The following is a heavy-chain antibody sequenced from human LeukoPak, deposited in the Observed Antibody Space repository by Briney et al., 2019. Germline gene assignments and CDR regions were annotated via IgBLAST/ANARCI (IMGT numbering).Heavy chain of an antibody. CDR3: AKAYYYDSSGYYLDY. D-gene: IGHD3-22*01. Sequence: GGSLRLSCAASGFTFSSYAMSWVRQAPGKGLEWVSAISGSGGSTYYADSVKGRFTISRDNSKNTLYLQMNSLRAEDTAAYYCAKAYYYDSSGYYLDYWGQGTLVTVSS. CDR2: ISGSGGST. CDR1: GFTFSSYA. J-gene: IGHJ4*02. V-gene: IGHV3-23*01.